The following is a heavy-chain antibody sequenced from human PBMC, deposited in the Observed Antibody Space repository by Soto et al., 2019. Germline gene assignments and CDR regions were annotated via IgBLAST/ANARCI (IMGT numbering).Heavy chain of an antibody. CDR1: GGTFSSYT. Sequence: QVQLVQSGAEVKKPGSSVKVSCKASGGTFSSYTISWVRQAPGQGLEWMGRIIPILGIANYAQKFQGRVTITADNSTSTAYMELSSLRSEDTAVYYCARAPYSSSWSTPDWFDPWGQGTLVTVSS. J-gene: IGHJ5*02. V-gene: IGHV1-69*02. CDR2: IIPILGIA. CDR3: ARAPYSSSWSTPDWFDP. D-gene: IGHD6-13*01.